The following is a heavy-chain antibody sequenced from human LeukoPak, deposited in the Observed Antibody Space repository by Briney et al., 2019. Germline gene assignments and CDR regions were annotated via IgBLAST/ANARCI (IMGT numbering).Heavy chain of an antibody. J-gene: IGHJ5*02. CDR3: AREVVRGVMLNWFDP. CDR2: IIPIFGTA. D-gene: IGHD3-10*01. Sequence: SVKVSCKASGGTFSSYAISWARQAPGQGLEWMGGIIPIFGTANYAQKFQGRVTITADKSTSTAYMELSSLRSEDTAVYYCAREVVRGVMLNWFDPWGQGTLVTVSS. CDR1: GGTFSSYA. V-gene: IGHV1-69*06.